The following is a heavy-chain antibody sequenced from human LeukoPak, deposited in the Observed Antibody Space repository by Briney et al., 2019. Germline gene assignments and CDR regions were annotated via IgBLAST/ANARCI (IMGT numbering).Heavy chain of an antibody. J-gene: IGHJ6*03. Sequence: GRSLRLSCAASGFTFSSYGMHWVRQAPGKGLEWVAVIWYDGSNKYYADSVKGRFTISRDNSKNTLYLQMNSLRAEDTAVYYCARLYYDILTGYYRGYYYYYMDVWGKETTVTVSS. CDR1: GFTFSSYG. D-gene: IGHD3-9*01. CDR3: ARLYYDILTGYYRGYYYYYMDV. CDR2: IWYDGSNK. V-gene: IGHV3-33*01.